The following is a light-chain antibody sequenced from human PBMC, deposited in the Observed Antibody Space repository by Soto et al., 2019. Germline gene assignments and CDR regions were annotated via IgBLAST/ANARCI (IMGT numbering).Light chain of an antibody. CDR1: QSISSY. J-gene: IGKJ2*01. CDR3: QQSYSTPYT. CDR2: AAS. V-gene: IGKV1-39*01. Sequence: DIQMTQSPSSLSASVGDRVTITCRASQSISSYLNLYQQKPGKDPKLLIYAASSLQSGVPSRFSGSGSGTDFTLTISSLQHEDFANYYCQQSYSTPYTFGQGTKLEIK.